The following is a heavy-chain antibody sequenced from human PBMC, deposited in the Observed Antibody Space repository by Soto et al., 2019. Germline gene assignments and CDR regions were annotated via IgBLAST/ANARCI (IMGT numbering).Heavy chain of an antibody. J-gene: IGHJ5*01. D-gene: IGHD1-26*01. V-gene: IGHV3-23*01. CDR1: GFRFRTRA. CDR3: PNHEEGAPWAGGFDS. Sequence: PGGSLRLSCAASGFRFRTRAMSWVRQAPGKGLEWVASIRPGGDSTYYADSVKGRFAVSRDNSNVTLYLQMDSLRVEDTAIYYCPNHEEGAPWAGGFDSWGQRTLVSVSS. CDR2: IRPGGDST.